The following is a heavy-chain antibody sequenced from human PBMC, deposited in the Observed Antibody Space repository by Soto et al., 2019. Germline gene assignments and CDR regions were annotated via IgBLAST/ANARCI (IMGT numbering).Heavy chain of an antibody. CDR1: GYTFTSYD. CDR2: MNPNSGNT. Sequence: ASVKVSCKASGYTFTSYDINWVRQATGQGLEWMGWMNPNSGNTGYAQKFQGRVTMTRNTSISTAYMELSSLRSKDTAVYYCASLTLFGVVGYYGMDVWGQGTTVTVSS. J-gene: IGHJ6*02. D-gene: IGHD3-3*01. V-gene: IGHV1-8*01. CDR3: ASLTLFGVVGYYGMDV.